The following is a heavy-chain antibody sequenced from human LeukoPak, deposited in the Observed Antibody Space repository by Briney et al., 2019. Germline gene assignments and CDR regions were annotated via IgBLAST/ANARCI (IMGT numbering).Heavy chain of an antibody. D-gene: IGHD2-2*01. CDR2: IWDDGSNK. J-gene: IGHJ4*02. CDR3: ARDSTTSWSDFDL. V-gene: IGHV3-33*01. Sequence: GTSLRLSCAASEFSLRNHGMHWVRQAPGKGLEWVAVIWDDGSNKYYGDSVKGRFTVSRDNSNNTLYLQVNSVRDEDTAVYYRARDSTTSWSDFDLWGQGTLVTVSS. CDR1: EFSLRNHG.